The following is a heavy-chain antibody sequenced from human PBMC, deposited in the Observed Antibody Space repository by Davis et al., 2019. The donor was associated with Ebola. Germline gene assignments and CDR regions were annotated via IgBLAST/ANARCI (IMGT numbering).Heavy chain of an antibody. CDR2: IKQDGSEK. CDR3: ARDLGPEWELSLDY. CDR1: GFTFSSYW. Sequence: PGGSLRPSCAASGFTFSSYWMSWVRKAPGKGLEWVANIKQDGSEKYYVDSVKGRFTISKDNAKNSLYLQMNSLRVKATAVYYCARDLGPEWELSLDYWGQGTLVTVSS. D-gene: IGHD1-26*01. J-gene: IGHJ4*02. V-gene: IGHV3-7*01.